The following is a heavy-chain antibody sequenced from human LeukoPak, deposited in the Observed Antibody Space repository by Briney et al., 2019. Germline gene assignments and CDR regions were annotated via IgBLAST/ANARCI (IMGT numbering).Heavy chain of an antibody. Sequence: ASVKVSCKASGYTFTSYDINWVRQATGQGLEWMGWMNPNSGNTGYAQKFQGRVTMTRNTSISTAYMELSSLRSEDTAVYYCASPTSQWLVRRDAFDIWGQGTMVTVSS. J-gene: IGHJ3*02. CDR1: GYTFTSYD. V-gene: IGHV1-8*01. CDR3: ASPTSQWLVRRDAFDI. CDR2: MNPNSGNT. D-gene: IGHD6-19*01.